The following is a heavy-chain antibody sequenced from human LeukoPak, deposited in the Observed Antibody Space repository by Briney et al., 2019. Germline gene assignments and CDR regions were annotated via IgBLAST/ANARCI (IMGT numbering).Heavy chain of an antibody. J-gene: IGHJ6*03. CDR2: ISAYNGNT. CDR1: GYWLTSYA. D-gene: IGHD3-3*01. CDR3: ARDLPAYYDFWSGYYNYYYYYMDV. Sequence: ASVKVSCKASGYWLTSYAMNWVRQAPGQGLEWMGWISAYNGNTNYAQKLQGRVTMTTDTSTSTAYMELRSLRSDDTAVYYCARDLPAYYDFWSGYYNYYYYYMDVWGKGTTVTVSS. V-gene: IGHV1-18*01.